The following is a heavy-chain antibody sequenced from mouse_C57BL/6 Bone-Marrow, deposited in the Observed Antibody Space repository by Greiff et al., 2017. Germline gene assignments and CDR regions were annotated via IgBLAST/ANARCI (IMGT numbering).Heavy chain of an antibody. V-gene: IGHV5-2*01. Sequence: EVQGVESGGGLVQPGESLKLSCESNEYEFPSHDMSWVRKTPEKRLELVAAINSDGGSTYYPETMERRYIISRDNTKKTLYLQRSSLRSEDTALYYCARTSNYAWFAYWGQGTLVTVSA. CDR3: ARTSNYAWFAY. D-gene: IGHD2-5*01. CDR1: EYEFPSHD. J-gene: IGHJ3*01. CDR2: INSDGGST.